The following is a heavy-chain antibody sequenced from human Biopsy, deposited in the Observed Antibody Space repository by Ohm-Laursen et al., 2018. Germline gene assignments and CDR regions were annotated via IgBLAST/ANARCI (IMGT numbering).Heavy chain of an antibody. Sequence: GSLRLSCAASGFTFSDYYMSWIRQAPGKGLEWVSGIRDSGDSAYYADSVKGRFTISRDNAKKSLYLQMNSLRAEDTAVYYCARAKSVLDYFYGLDVWGQGTTVTVSS. J-gene: IGHJ6*02. CDR3: ARAKSVLDYFYGLDV. V-gene: IGHV3-11*01. CDR2: IRDSGDSA. D-gene: IGHD5/OR15-5a*01. CDR1: GFTFSDYY.